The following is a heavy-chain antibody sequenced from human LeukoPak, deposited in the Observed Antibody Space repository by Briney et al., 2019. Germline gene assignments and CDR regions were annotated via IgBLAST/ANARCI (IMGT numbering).Heavy chain of an antibody. CDR1: GYTFTSYG. CDR3: AREGSSSTTGFDY. V-gene: IGHV1-18*01. Sequence: AASVNVSCKASGYTFTSYGISWVGQAPGHGREGMGWIRAYNGNTNHAKKLQGRVTLTPDPSTSTAYMELRSLLSDDTAGYCCAREGSSSTTGFDYWGQRTLVTVSS. J-gene: IGHJ4*02. CDR2: IRAYNGNT. D-gene: IGHD6-13*01.